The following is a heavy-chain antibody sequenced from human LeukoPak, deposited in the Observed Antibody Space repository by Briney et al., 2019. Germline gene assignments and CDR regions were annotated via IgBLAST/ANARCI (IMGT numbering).Heavy chain of an antibody. J-gene: IGHJ5*02. Sequence: ASVNVSCKASGYTFTSYGISWARQAPGQGLEWMGWISAYNGNTNYAQKLQGRVTMTTDTSTSTAYMELRSLRSDDTAVYYCARTIPGIAAFNWFDPWGQGTLVTVSS. D-gene: IGHD6-13*01. V-gene: IGHV1-18*01. CDR2: ISAYNGNT. CDR1: GYTFTSYG. CDR3: ARTIPGIAAFNWFDP.